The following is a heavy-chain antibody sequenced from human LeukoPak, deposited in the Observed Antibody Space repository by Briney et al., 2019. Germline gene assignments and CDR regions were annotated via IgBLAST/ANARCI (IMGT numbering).Heavy chain of an antibody. Sequence: GGSLRLSCAASGFTFSSYAMSCVRQAPGEGLEWVSAISGSGRSTYYADSVKGRFTISRDNSKNTLHLQMNSLRAEDTAVYYCAKVQVAAAGNWFDAWGQGTLVTVSS. D-gene: IGHD6-13*01. CDR2: ISGSGRST. V-gene: IGHV3-23*01. J-gene: IGHJ5*02. CDR1: GFTFSSYA. CDR3: AKVQVAAAGNWFDA.